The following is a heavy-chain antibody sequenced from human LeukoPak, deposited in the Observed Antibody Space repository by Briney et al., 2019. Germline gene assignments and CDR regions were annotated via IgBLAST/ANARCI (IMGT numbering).Heavy chain of an antibody. J-gene: IGHJ3*02. CDR2: INHSGST. Sequence: SETLSLTCAVYGGSFSGYYWSWIRQPPGKGLEWIGEINHSGSTNYNPSLKSRVTISVDTSKNQFSLKLSSVTAADTAVYYCARAGSGSSDGAFDIWGQGTMVTVSS. CDR3: ARAGSGSSDGAFDI. V-gene: IGHV4-34*01. D-gene: IGHD3-10*01. CDR1: GGSFSGYY.